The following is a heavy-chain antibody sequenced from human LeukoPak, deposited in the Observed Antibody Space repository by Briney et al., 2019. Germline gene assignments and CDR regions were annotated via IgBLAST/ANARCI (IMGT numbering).Heavy chain of an antibody. CDR3: ARFRRRRGYDPYNWFDP. J-gene: IGHJ5*02. CDR2: INHSGST. V-gene: IGHV4-34*01. D-gene: IGHD5-12*01. Sequence: SETLSLTCAVYGGSFSGYYWSWIRQPPGKGLEWIGEINHSGSTSYNPSLKSRVTISVDTSKNQFSLKLSSVTAADTAVYYCARFRRRRGYDPYNWFDPWGQGTLVTVSS. CDR1: GGSFSGYY.